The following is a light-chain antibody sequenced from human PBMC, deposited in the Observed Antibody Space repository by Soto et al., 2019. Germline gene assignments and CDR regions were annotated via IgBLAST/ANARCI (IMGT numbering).Light chain of an antibody. Sequence: QSLLPQPAPTSGSHRKSMTMSCTGTTSDVGGYNYVSWYQQHPGKAPKLMIYDVSNRPSGVSNRFSGSKSGNTASLTISGLQAEDEADYYCSSYTSSSTLGVFGTGT. CDR1: TSDVGGYNY. J-gene: IGLJ1*01. V-gene: IGLV2-14*01. CDR3: SSYTSSSTLGV. CDR2: DVS.